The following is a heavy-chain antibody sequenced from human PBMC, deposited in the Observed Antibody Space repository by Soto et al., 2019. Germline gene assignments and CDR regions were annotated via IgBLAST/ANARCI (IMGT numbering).Heavy chain of an antibody. Sequence: QVQLVESGGGVVQPGRSLRLSCAASGFTFSSYGMHWVRQAPGKGLEWVAVICYDGSNKYYADSVKGRVTISRDNSKNTLYRQSDSLNAKDTAVYYCARDPYFYGSGSYDPPLYNWFDPGGQGTLVRVSS. CDR2: ICYDGSNK. J-gene: IGHJ5*02. CDR1: GFTFSSYG. D-gene: IGHD3-10*01. CDR3: ARDPYFYGSGSYDPPLYNWFDP. V-gene: IGHV3-33*01.